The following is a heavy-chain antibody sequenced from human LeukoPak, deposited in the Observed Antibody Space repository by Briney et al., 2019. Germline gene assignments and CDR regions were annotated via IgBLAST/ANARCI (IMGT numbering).Heavy chain of an antibody. CDR2: IYYSGST. CDR1: GGSISSSSYY. J-gene: IGHJ6*02. V-gene: IGHV4-39*01. D-gene: IGHD1/OR15-1a*01. Sequence: SETLSLTCTVSGGSISSSSYYWGWIRQPPGKGLEWIGSIYYSGSTYYNPSLKSRVTISVDTSKNQFSLKLSSVTAADTAVYYCARQVGQNKYYYYYGMDVWGQGTTVTVSS. CDR3: ARQVGQNKYYYYYGMDV.